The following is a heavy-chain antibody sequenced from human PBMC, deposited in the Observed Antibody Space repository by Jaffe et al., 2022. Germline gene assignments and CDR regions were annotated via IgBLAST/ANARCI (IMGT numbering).Heavy chain of an antibody. Sequence: EVQLVESGGGLVQPGRSLRLSCTASGFTFGDYAMSWVRQAPGKGLEWVGFIRSKAYGGTTEYAASVKGRFTISRDDSKSIAYLQMNSLKTEDTAVYYCTKTYYYDSSGYPAPPYFDYWGQGTLVTVSS. J-gene: IGHJ4*02. V-gene: IGHV3-49*04. CDR2: IRSKAYGGTT. CDR3: TKTYYYDSSGYPAPPYFDY. CDR1: GFTFGDYA. D-gene: IGHD3-22*01.